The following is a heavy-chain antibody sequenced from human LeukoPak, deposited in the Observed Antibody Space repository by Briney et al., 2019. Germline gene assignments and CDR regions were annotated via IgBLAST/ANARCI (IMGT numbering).Heavy chain of an antibody. D-gene: IGHD3-10*02. V-gene: IGHV3-7*01. Sequence: GGSLRLSCAASGFTFRTYWMSWVRQAPGKGLEWVANIKQDGNEKYYVDSVKGRFTISRDNAKNSLDLQMNSLRAEDTAVYYCAELGITMIGGVWGKGTTVTISS. J-gene: IGHJ6*04. CDR1: GFTFRTYW. CDR2: IKQDGNEK. CDR3: AELGITMIGGV.